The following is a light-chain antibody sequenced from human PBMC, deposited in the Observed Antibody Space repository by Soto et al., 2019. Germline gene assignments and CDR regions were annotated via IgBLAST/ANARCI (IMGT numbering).Light chain of an antibody. CDR2: GAS. CDR3: QQYLITPWT. CDR1: QSVSTTY. V-gene: IGKV3-20*01. Sequence: VLTQSPGTLSLSPGGRATLSCRASQSVSTTYLAWYQQKPGQAPRLIMYGASSRATGIPDRFSGSASGTDLTITITRLEPEDCEVYDCQQYLITPWTFGQGTKVEIK. J-gene: IGKJ1*01.